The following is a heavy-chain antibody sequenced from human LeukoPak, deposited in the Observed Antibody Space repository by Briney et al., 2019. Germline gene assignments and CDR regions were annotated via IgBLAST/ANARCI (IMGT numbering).Heavy chain of an antibody. D-gene: IGHD3-22*01. CDR3: ATSEGYYDSSGYEGWFDP. CDR2: IYPGDSDT. CDR1: GYSFTSYW. J-gene: IGHJ5*02. Sequence: GESLKIPCKGSGYSFTSYWIGWVRQMPGKGLEWMGIIYPGDSDTRYSPSFQGQVTISADKSISTAYLQWSSLKASDTAMYYCATSEGYYDSSGYEGWFDPWGQGTLVTVSS. V-gene: IGHV5-51*01.